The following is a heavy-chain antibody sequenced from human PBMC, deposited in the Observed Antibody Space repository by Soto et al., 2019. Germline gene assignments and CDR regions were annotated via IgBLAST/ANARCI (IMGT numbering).Heavy chain of an antibody. J-gene: IGHJ4*02. CDR1: GFTFSDYA. D-gene: IGHD3-16*01. CDR2: ASGSGSGT. Sequence: GSLRLSCAASGFTFSDYAMAWVRQAPGKGLEWVSSASGSGSGTYYGDPVKGRFTISRDDSQNALYLQMSSLRVEDAAVYFCAKGDGGYFDHWGQGSLVTVSS. CDR3: AKGDGGYFDH. V-gene: IGHV3-23*01.